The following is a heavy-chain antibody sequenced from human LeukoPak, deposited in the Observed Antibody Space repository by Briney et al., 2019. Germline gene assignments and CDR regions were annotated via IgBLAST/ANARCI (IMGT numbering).Heavy chain of an antibody. CDR1: GGSFSGYY. V-gene: IGHV4-34*01. J-gene: IGHJ4*02. CDR2: INHSGST. Sequence: SETLSLTCAVYGGSFSGYYWSWIRQPPGKGLEWIGEINHSGSTTYNPSLKSRVTISVTTSTNQSSLMLISLTPADTTVFYCAGNSRSYFSFDYWGQGTLVTASS. CDR3: AGNSRSYFSFDY. D-gene: IGHD1-26*01.